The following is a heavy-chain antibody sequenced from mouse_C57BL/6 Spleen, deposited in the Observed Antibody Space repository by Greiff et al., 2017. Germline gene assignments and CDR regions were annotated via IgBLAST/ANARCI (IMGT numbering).Heavy chain of an antibody. D-gene: IGHD2-3*01. CDR3: ARRYDGYYGFAY. Sequence: QVQLQQSDAELVKPGASVKISCKVSGYTFTDHPIHWMKQRPEQGLAWIGYIYPRDGSTKYNEKFKGKATLTADKSSSTAYMQLSSLTSEDSAVYFCARRYDGYYGFAYWGQGTLVTVSA. J-gene: IGHJ3*01. V-gene: IGHV1-78*01. CDR1: GYTFTDHP. CDR2: IYPRDGST.